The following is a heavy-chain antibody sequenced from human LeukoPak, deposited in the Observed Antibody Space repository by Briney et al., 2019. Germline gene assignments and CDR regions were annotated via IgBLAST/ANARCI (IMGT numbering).Heavy chain of an antibody. CDR1: GGSFSGYY. CDR2: INHSGST. CDR3: ARVNTAGTPTPFFDY. D-gene: IGHD2/OR15-2a*01. Sequence: PSETLSLTCAVYGGSFSGYYWSWIRQPPGKGLEWIGEINHSGSTNYNPSLKSRVTISVDTSKNQFSLKLSSVTAADTAVYYCARVNTAGTPTPFFDYWGQGTLVTVSS. J-gene: IGHJ4*02. V-gene: IGHV4-34*01.